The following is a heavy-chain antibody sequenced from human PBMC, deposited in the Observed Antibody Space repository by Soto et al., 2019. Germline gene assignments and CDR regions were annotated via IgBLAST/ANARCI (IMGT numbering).Heavy chain of an antibody. CDR1: GYSFTSYA. D-gene: IGHD2-15*01. Sequence: QVQLVQSGAEAKDPGASVKGSCKASGYSFTSYAMHWVRQAPGQRLEWMGWINTGNGNTKYSQKFQRRVTITWDTFASTAWMALSSLRSEDTAVYYCARLCGGSCYDGAVWGQATTVTVSS. CDR2: INTGNGNT. J-gene: IGHJ6*02. V-gene: IGHV1-3*04. CDR3: ARLCGGSCYDGAV.